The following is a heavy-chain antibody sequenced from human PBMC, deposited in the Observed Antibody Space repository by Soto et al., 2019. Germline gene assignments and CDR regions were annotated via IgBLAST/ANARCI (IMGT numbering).Heavy chain of an antibody. CDR1: GGTFSSYA. CDR2: IIPIFGTA. CDR3: ARGTTGTTNWFDP. J-gene: IGHJ5*02. V-gene: IGHV1-69*13. D-gene: IGHD1-1*01. Sequence: ASVKVSCKASGGTFSSYAISWARQAPGQGLEWMGGIIPIFGTANYAQKFQGRVTITADESTSTAYMELSSLRSEDTAVYYCARGTTGTTNWFDPWGQGTLVTVSS.